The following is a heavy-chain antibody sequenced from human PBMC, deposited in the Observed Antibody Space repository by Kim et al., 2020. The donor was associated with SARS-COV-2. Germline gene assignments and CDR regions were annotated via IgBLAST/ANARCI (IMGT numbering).Heavy chain of an antibody. V-gene: IGHV3-66*02. CDR2: IYSGGST. J-gene: IGHJ6*02. CDR3: ARDLSGGSSWYPSRYYYGMDV. D-gene: IGHD6-13*01. Sequence: GGSLRLSCAASGFTVSSNYMSWVRQAPGKGLEWVSVIYSGGSTYYADSVKGRFTISRDNSKNTLYLQMNSLRAEDTAVYYCARDLSGGSSWYPSRYYYGMDVWGQGTTVTVSS. CDR1: GFTVSSNY.